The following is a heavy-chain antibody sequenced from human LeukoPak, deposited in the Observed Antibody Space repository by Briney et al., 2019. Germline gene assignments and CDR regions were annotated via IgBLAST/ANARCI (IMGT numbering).Heavy chain of an antibody. CDR1: GFTFSSYA. CDR2: ISYDGSNK. Sequence: QPGRSLRLSCAASGFTFSSYAMHWVRQAPGKGLEWVAVISYDGSNKYYADSVKGRFTISRDNSKNTLYLQMNSLRAEDTAVYYCARDAHYDSSGYYGYWGQGTLVTVSS. V-gene: IGHV3-30-3*01. D-gene: IGHD3-22*01. J-gene: IGHJ4*02. CDR3: ARDAHYDSSGYYGY.